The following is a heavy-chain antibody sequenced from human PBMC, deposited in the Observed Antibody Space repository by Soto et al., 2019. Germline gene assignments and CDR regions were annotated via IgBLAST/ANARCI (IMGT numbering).Heavy chain of an antibody. CDR2: ISGSGGST. J-gene: IGHJ4*02. V-gene: IGHV3-23*01. Sequence: EVQLLESGGGLVQPGGSLRLSCAASGFTFSSYAMSWVRQAPGKGLEWVSAISGSGGSTYHADSVKGRFTISRDNSKNTLYLQMNSLRAEDTAVYYCAKDTQRYGDYFDYWGQGTLVTVSS. CDR1: GFTFSSYA. CDR3: AKDTQRYGDYFDY. D-gene: IGHD3-9*01.